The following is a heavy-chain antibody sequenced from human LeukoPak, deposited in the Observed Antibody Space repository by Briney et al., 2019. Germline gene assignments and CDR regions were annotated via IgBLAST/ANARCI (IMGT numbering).Heavy chain of an antibody. Sequence: RSGRSLRLSCAASGFTFSSYGMHWVRQAPGKGLEWVAVISYDGSNKYYADSVKGRFTISRDNSKNTLYLQMNSLRAEDTAVYYCAKDDYYDTSGYRDWGQGTLVTVSS. CDR1: GFTFSSYG. V-gene: IGHV3-30*18. D-gene: IGHD3-22*01. J-gene: IGHJ4*02. CDR3: AKDDYYDTSGYRD. CDR2: ISYDGSNK.